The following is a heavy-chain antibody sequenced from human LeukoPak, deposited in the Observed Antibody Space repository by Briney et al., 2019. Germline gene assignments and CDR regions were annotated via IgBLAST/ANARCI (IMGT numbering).Heavy chain of an antibody. J-gene: IGHJ4*02. Sequence: PGGSLRLSCAASGFTFSSYAMSWVRQAPGKGLEWVSAISGSGGSTYYADSVKGRFTISRDNSKNTQYLQMNSLRAEDTAVYYCAKAVLNQDYGDLLDYWGQGTLVTVSS. CDR2: ISGSGGST. D-gene: IGHD4-17*01. CDR1: GFTFSSYA. V-gene: IGHV3-23*01. CDR3: AKAVLNQDYGDLLDY.